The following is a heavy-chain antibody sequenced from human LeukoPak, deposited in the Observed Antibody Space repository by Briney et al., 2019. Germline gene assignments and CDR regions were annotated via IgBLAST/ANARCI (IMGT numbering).Heavy chain of an antibody. CDR3: ATNPPTVNTVMEGSYRFDP. CDR2: INHSGTT. CDR1: GGSFSGYY. Sequence: SETLSLTCAVYGGSFSGYYWSWIRQPPGKRLEWIGEINHSGTTNYNPSLKSRVTISIDTSTNQFSLKLRSVTAADTAVYYCATNPPTVNTVMEGSYRFDPWGQGTLVTVSS. J-gene: IGHJ5*02. V-gene: IGHV4-34*01. D-gene: IGHD4-17*01.